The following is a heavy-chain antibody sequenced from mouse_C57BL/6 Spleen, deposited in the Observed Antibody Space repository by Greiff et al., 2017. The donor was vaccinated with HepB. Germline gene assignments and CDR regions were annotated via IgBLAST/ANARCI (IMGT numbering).Heavy chain of an antibody. V-gene: IGHV1-42*01. D-gene: IGHD2-3*01. J-gene: IGHJ4*01. CDR1: GYSFTGYY. CDR3: AREGFYDGYYVDYAMDY. CDR2: INPSTGGT. Sequence: VQLQQSGPELVKPGASVKISCKASGYSFTGYYMNWVKQSPEKSLEWIGEINPSTGGTTYNQKFKAKATLTVDKSSSTAYMQLKSLTSEDSAVYYCAREGFYDGYYVDYAMDYWGQGTSVTVSS.